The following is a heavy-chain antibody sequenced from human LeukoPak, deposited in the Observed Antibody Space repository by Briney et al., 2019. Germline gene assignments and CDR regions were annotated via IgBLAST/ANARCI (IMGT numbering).Heavy chain of an antibody. V-gene: IGHV3-21*01. D-gene: IGHD6-6*01. CDR3: ARDTTWGLSSSSYIDY. CDR2: ISSSSSYI. Sequence: GGSLRLSCAGSGFTFSSYWMHWVRQAPGKGLEWVSSISSSSSYIYYADSVKGRFTISRDNAKNSLYLQMNSLRAEDTAVYYCARDTTWGLSSSSYIDYWGQGTLVTVSS. J-gene: IGHJ4*02. CDR1: GFTFSSYW.